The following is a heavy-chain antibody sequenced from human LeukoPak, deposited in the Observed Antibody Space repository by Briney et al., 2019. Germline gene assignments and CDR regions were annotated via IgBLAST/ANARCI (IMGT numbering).Heavy chain of an antibody. CDR1: GFSFASYG. V-gene: IGHV3-48*01. CDR3: ARSAVQANTPFYFDF. CDR2: ISAGSSNT. J-gene: IGHJ4*02. Sequence: SGGSLRLSSSASGFSFASYGMNWVRQAPGSGLKWVAYISAGSSNTFYADSVKGRFTISRDDADNFLHLQMNSLSAEDTAVYYCARSAVQANTPFYFDFWGQGALVTVSS. D-gene: IGHD1-26*01.